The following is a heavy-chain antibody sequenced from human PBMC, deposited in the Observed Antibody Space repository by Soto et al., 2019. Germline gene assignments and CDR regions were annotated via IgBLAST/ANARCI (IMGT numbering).Heavy chain of an antibody. J-gene: IGHJ6*04. CDR1: GFTVSSKY. CDR2: IQSGGPT. Sequence: EVHLVESGGGLVQPGGSLRLSCAASGFTVSSKYMSWVRQAPEKGLEWVSLIQSGGPTYYADSVKGRFTISRDTSENTLHLQMDSLRAEDTAVYYCARDDVLCDGGRCYGVPLDVGGKGTTVTVSS. D-gene: IGHD2-15*01. CDR3: ARDDVLCDGGRCYGVPLDV. V-gene: IGHV3-66*01.